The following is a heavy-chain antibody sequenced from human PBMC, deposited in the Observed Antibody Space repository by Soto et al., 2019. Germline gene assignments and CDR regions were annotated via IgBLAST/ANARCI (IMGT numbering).Heavy chain of an antibody. Sequence: SETLSLTCSVSGGSMRDYYWSWIRQSPGKGPEWIGYIYYSGNTNYNPSLKSRVTISVDMPKSLFALKLNSVTAADTAVYYCARQLGLWQPLDYWGRGTLVTVSS. CDR1: GGSMRDYY. V-gene: IGHV4-59*01. CDR2: IYYSGNT. CDR3: ARQLGLWQPLDY. D-gene: IGHD1-1*01. J-gene: IGHJ4*02.